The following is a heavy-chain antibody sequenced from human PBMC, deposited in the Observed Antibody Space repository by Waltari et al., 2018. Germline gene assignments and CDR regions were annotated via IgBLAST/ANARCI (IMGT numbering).Heavy chain of an antibody. CDR1: GFTFSRYW. V-gene: IGHV3-7*01. Sequence: VQLVESGGGLVQPGGSLRLSCGASGFTFSRYWMSWVRQAPGKGLGWGANINKDGSDKYYVDSVKGRFTISRDNAKDSLYLQMNGLRAEDTAIYYCARDFEYTGSYGAFDMWGQGTMVTVSS. CDR2: INKDGSDK. J-gene: IGHJ3*02. CDR3: ARDFEYTGSYGAFDM. D-gene: IGHD1-26*01.